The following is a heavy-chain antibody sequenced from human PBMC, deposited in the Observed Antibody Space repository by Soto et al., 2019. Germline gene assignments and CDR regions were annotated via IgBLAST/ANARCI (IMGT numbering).Heavy chain of an antibody. CDR3: VRGLYNGYEWGDH. V-gene: IGHV1-8*01. CDR2: MNPNRGNT. D-gene: IGHD5-12*01. CDR1: GYTFISYD. J-gene: IGHJ4*02. Sequence: VQLVQSGAEVKKPGASVKVSCKASGYTFISYDINWVRQAPGQGLEWMGWMNPNRGNTDYAQKFQGRVTMTRNTSITTAYMELRSLTSEDTAVYFCVRGLYNGYEWGDHWGQGTLITVSS.